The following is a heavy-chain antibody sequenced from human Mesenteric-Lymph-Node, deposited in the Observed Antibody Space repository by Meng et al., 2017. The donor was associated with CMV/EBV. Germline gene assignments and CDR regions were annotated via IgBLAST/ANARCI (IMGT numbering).Heavy chain of an antibody. V-gene: IGHV3-21*01. CDR1: GFTFSNYA. CDR3: ATVRFKKSVIKGGMDV. D-gene: IGHD5/OR15-5a*01. Sequence: GGSLRLSCAASGFTFSNYAMSWVRQAPGKGLEWVSSISSSSSYIYYADSVKGRFTISRDNAKNSLYLQMNSLTAEDTAVYYCATVRFKKSVIKGGMDVWGQGTAVTVSS. J-gene: IGHJ6*02. CDR2: ISSSSSYI.